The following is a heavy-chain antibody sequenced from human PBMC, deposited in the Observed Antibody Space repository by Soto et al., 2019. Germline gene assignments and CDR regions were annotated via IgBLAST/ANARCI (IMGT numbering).Heavy chain of an antibody. V-gene: IGHV4-4*02. D-gene: IGHD2-15*01. CDR2: IYHSGAT. CDR1: GASISSTNW. J-gene: IGHJ4*02. CDR3: ARHIAVPTTRGFDY. Sequence: QVQLQESGPGLVKPSGTLSLTCAVSGASISSTNWWSWVRQAPGEVPEWIGEIYHSGATNYNPSLKSRVIISIDTSKNHPSLRLDYVTAADTAVYFCARHIAVPTTRGFDYWGQETLVTVSS.